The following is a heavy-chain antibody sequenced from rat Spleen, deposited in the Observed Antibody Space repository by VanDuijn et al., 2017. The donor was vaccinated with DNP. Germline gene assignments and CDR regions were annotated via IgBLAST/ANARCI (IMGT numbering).Heavy chain of an antibody. V-gene: IGHV5-31*01. J-gene: IGHJ3*01. CDR3: TTDPSYYSSPFAY. CDR1: GFTFNNYW. Sequence: EVQLVESGGGLVQPGRSLKLSCVASGFTFNNYWMTWIRQAPGKGLEWVASITTGGGTTYYRDSVKGRFTISRDNAKSTLYLEMDSLRSEDTATYYCTTDPSYYSSPFAYWGQGTLVTVSS. CDR2: ITTGGGTT. D-gene: IGHD1-2*01.